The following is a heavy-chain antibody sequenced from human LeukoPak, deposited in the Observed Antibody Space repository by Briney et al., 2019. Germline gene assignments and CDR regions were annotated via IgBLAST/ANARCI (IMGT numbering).Heavy chain of an antibody. J-gene: IGHJ5*02. Sequence: SETLSLTCTVSGGSISSYYWSWIRQPPGKGLEWIGYIYYSGSTNYNPSLKSRVTISVDTSKNQFSLKLSSVTAADTAVYYCARDQKWGYDYVWRSYRYTDHYWFDPWGQGTLVTVSS. D-gene: IGHD3-16*02. CDR2: IYYSGST. CDR3: ARDQKWGYDYVWRSYRYTDHYWFDP. CDR1: GGSISSYY. V-gene: IGHV4-59*01.